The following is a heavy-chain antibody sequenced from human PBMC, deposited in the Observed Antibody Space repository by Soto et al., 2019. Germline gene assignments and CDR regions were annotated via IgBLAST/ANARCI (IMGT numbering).Heavy chain of an antibody. CDR1: GDSISDYY. Sequence: PSETLSLTCTVSGDSISDYYWNWIRQPPGKGLEWIGYISYSGSTKYNPSLKSRVTISLDTSKKQFSLKLSSATAADTAVYYCARDRYNWNDVSAFDFWGQGTMVTVSS. V-gene: IGHV4-59*01. D-gene: IGHD1-1*01. J-gene: IGHJ3*01. CDR2: ISYSGST. CDR3: ARDRYNWNDVSAFDF.